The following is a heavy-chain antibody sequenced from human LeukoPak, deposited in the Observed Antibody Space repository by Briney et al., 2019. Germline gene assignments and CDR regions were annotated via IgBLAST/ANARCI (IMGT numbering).Heavy chain of an antibody. CDR3: ARDPDYGGNSGIDY. V-gene: IGHV1-2*02. J-gene: IGHJ4*02. D-gene: IGHD4-23*01. Sequence: ASVKVSCKASGYTFTGYYMHWVRQAPGQGLKWMGWINPNSGGTSYAQNFQGRVTMTRDTSISTAYMEMSRLRSDDTAVYYCARDPDYGGNSGIDYWGQGTLVTVSS. CDR2: INPNSGGT. CDR1: GYTFTGYY.